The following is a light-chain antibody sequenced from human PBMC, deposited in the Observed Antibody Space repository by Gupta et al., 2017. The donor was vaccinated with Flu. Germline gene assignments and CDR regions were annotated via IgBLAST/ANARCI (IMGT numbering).Light chain of an antibody. J-gene: IGLJ1*01. Sequence: QSAPTQPRSVSASPAQSVIISCTGTSNDVGGYNRVSWYEQRPGKAPKLILYDVTERPSGVPDRFSGSKSGNTASLTISGLQADDEADYYCSSHAGRVTWVFGTGTTVTVL. CDR2: DVT. CDR1: SNDVGGYNR. CDR3: SSHAGRVTWV. V-gene: IGLV2-11*01.